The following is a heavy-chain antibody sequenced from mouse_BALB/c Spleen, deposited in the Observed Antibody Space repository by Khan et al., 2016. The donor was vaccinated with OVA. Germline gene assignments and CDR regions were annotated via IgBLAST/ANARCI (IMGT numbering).Heavy chain of an antibody. D-gene: IGHD2-14*01. J-gene: IGHJ3*01. V-gene: IGHV1-4*01. CDR2: INPSNGYT. CDR3: VRDGAYHRNDCWFAY. CDR1: GYTFTSYT. Sequence: QVQLQQSGAELARPGASVKMSCKASGYTFTSYTIHWIKKRPGQGLEWIGYINPSNGYTNYNQKFKDKATLTTDKSSTTAYLQLSSLTSDDSAVYNCVRDGAYHRNDCWFAYWGQGTLVTVSA.